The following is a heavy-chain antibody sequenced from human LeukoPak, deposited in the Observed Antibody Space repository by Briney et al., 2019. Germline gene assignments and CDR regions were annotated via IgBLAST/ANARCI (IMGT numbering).Heavy chain of an antibody. V-gene: IGHV3-23*01. CDR3: AYRWATDYGEYAYRFDY. CDR2: ISGSGGST. CDR1: GFTFSSYA. Sequence: GGSLRLSCAASGFTFSSYAMSWVRQAPGKGLEWVSAISGSGGSTYYADSVKGRFTISRDNSKNTLYLQMNSLRAEVTAVYKCAYRWATDYGEYAYRFDYWGQGTLVTVSS. J-gene: IGHJ4*02. D-gene: IGHD4-17*01.